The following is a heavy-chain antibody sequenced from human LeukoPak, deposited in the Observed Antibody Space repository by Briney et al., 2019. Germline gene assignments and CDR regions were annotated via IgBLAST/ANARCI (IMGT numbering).Heavy chain of an antibody. D-gene: IGHD1-14*01. V-gene: IGHV4-39*01. J-gene: IGHJ3*02. CDR1: GGSISTSSYH. CDR3: ATYLHVTGAFDI. CDR2: IYYGGTT. Sequence: SETLSITCTVSGGSISTSSYHWAWIRQPPGRGLDWIGNIYYGGTTYYNPSLQSRVTISLDTSKNQFSLKLSSVTAADAAVYYCATYLHVTGAFDIWGQGTTVTVSS.